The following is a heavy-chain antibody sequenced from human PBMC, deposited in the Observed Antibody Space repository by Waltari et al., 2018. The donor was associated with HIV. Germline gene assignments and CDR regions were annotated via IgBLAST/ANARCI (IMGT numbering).Heavy chain of an antibody. CDR1: GYTFTSYD. V-gene: IGHV1-8*01. J-gene: IGHJ6*02. Sequence: QVQLVQSGAEVKKPGASVKVSCKASGYTFTSYDINWVRQATGQGLQWMGWMNPNSGNTGYAQKFQGRVTMTRNTSISTAYMELSSLRSEDTAVYYCARGSGGPSLYYYYYYGMDVWGQGTTVTVSS. CDR2: MNPNSGNT. D-gene: IGHD3-16*01. CDR3: ARGSGGPSLYYYYYYGMDV.